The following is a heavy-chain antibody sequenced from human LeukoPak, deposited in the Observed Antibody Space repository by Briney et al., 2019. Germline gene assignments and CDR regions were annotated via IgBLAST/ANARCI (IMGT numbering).Heavy chain of an antibody. V-gene: IGHV4-59*08. CDR1: GGSINNYY. CDR3: ARQSRYYGSGKGNTWFDP. J-gene: IGHJ5*02. CDR2: IYYSGST. Sequence: ASETLSLTCTVSGGSINNYYWSWIRQSPGKGLEWIGYIYYSGSTNYNPSLKSRVTISVDTSKKQFSLKLSSVTAADTAMYYCARQSRYYGSGKGNTWFDPWGQGTLVTVSS. D-gene: IGHD3-10*01.